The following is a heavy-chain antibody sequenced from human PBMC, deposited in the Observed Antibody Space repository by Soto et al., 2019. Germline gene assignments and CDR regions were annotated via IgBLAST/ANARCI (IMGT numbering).Heavy chain of an antibody. Sequence: ASVKVSCKVSGYTLTELSMHWVRQAPGKGLEWMGGFDPEDGETIYAQKFQGRVTMTEDTSTDTAYMELSSLRSEDTAVYYCATAVYYYDSSGYPVWANCFDLWGQGILVTVSS. V-gene: IGHV1-24*01. CDR2: FDPEDGET. CDR3: ATAVYYYDSSGYPVWANCFDL. D-gene: IGHD3-22*01. J-gene: IGHJ5*02. CDR1: GYTLTELS.